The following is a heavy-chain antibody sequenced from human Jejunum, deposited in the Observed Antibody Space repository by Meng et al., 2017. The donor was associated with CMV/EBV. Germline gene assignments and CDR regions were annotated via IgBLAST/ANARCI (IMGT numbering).Heavy chain of an antibody. D-gene: IGHD4-11*01. CDR1: GFIFSDHG. Sequence: ASGFIFSDHGRVWVRQAPGMGWEWLAGISGSGAGTYYAESIKCRFTISRDNTKNSIYLHMDTLRAEDTAVYYCAKDRGDYSNFRFDPWGQGTLVTVSS. CDR3: AKDRGDYSNFRFDP. J-gene: IGHJ5*02. CDR2: ISGSGAGT. V-gene: IGHV3-23*01.